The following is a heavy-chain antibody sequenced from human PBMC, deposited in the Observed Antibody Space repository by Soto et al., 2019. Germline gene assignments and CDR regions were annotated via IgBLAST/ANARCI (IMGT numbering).Heavy chain of an antibody. CDR2: IILPFGTP. V-gene: IGHV1-69*12. D-gene: IGHD4-17*01. Sequence: QVRLEQSEAEVKKPGSSVKVSCKASGGTFSNYAISWVRRAPGQGLEWMGVIILPFGTPNYAQTFQGRVTITADESMTTAYMELSGLRSEDTAVYYCARGPAYGGYFDYWGRGTLVTVSS. CDR1: GGTFSNYA. J-gene: IGHJ4*02. CDR3: ARGPAYGGYFDY.